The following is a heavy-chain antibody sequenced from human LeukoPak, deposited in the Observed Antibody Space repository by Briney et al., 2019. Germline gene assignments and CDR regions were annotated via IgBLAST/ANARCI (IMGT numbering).Heavy chain of an antibody. D-gene: IGHD2-2*01. J-gene: IGHJ4*02. CDR1: GFTFNNHA. CDR3: TFPNCSSTSCYRD. Sequence: GGSLRLSCAASGFTFNNHAMSWFRQAPGKGLEWVGFIRSKAYGGTTEYAASVKGRFTISRDDSKSIAYLQMNSLKTEDTAVYYCTFPNCSSTSCYRDWGQGTLVTVSS. V-gene: IGHV3-49*03. CDR2: IRSKAYGGTT.